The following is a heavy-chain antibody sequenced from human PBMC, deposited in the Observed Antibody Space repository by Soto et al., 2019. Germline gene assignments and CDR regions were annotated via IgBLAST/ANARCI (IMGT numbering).Heavy chain of an antibody. Sequence: SETLSLTCTVSGGSISSYYWSWIRQPPGKGLEWIGYIYYSGSTNYNPSLKSRVTISVDTSKNQFSLKLSSVTAADTAVYYCAREREAITTYFDYWGQGTLVTVSS. CDR1: GGSISSYY. V-gene: IGHV4-59*01. CDR2: IYYSGST. J-gene: IGHJ4*02. D-gene: IGHD4-4*01. CDR3: AREREAITTYFDY.